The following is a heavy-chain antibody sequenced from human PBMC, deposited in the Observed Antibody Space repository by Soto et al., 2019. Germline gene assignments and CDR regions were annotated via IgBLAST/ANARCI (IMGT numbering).Heavy chain of an antibody. J-gene: IGHJ3*02. Sequence: GGSLSLSCAASGFTFSSYGMHWVRQAPGKGLEWVAVIWYDGSNKYYADSVKGRFTISRDNSKNTLYLQMNSLRAEDTAVYYCAILGNNYGERGRAFDIWGQGTMVTVSS. D-gene: IGHD4-17*01. V-gene: IGHV3-33*01. CDR2: IWYDGSNK. CDR1: GFTFSSYG. CDR3: AILGNNYGERGRAFDI.